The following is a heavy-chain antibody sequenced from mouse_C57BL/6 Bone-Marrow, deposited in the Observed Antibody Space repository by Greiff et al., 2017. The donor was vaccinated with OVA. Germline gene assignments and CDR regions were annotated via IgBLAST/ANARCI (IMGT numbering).Heavy chain of an antibody. Sequence: VQLQQSGAELVRPGASVKLSCTASGFNIKDDYMHWVKQRPEQGLEWIGWIDPENGDTEYASKFQGKATITADTSSNTAYLQLSSLTSEDTAVYYCTDGSSYWYFDVWGTGTTVTVSS. V-gene: IGHV14-4*01. J-gene: IGHJ1*03. CDR2: IDPENGDT. D-gene: IGHD1-1*01. CDR1: GFNIKDDY. CDR3: TDGSSYWYFDV.